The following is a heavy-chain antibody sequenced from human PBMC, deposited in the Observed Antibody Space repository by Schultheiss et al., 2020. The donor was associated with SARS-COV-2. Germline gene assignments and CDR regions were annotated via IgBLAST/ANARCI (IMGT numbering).Heavy chain of an antibody. CDR3: ARDLGYGGTNPPNYYGMDV. Sequence: SETLSLTCAVSGGSISSGGYSWSWIRQPPGKGLEWIGYIYYSGSTYYNPSLKSRVTISVDTSKNQFSLKLSSVTAADTAVYYCARDLGYGGTNPPNYYGMDVWGQGTTVTVSS. CDR2: IYYSGST. D-gene: IGHD4-23*01. CDR1: GGSISSGGYS. V-gene: IGHV4-31*11. J-gene: IGHJ6*02.